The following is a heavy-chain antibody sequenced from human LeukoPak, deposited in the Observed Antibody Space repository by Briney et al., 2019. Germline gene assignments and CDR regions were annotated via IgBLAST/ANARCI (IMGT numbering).Heavy chain of an antibody. J-gene: IGHJ5*02. D-gene: IGHD2-2*01. CDR1: GYTFSGYY. Sequence: ASVKVSCKASGYTFSGYYIQWVRQAPGQGLEWMGWINPNSGDTHYAQKFQGRVPMTRNTSRSPAYLDLNRLIPHDTAVYYCGRVQYQLLFEANWFDPWGQGTLVTVSS. V-gene: IGHV1-2*02. CDR2: INPNSGDT. CDR3: GRVQYQLLFEANWFDP.